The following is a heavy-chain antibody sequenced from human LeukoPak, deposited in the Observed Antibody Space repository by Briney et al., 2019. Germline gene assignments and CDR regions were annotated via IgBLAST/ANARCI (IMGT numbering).Heavy chain of an antibody. CDR2: IKEDGSEK. Sequence: PGGSLRLSCVASGFTFSNYWMSWVRQAPGKGLECVANIKEDGSEKYYVDSVKGRFTISRDNAKTSLYLQMNSLRAEDTAVYYCAKDRTVLRYFDWLMDAFDIWGQGTMVTVSS. CDR3: AKDRTVLRYFDWLMDAFDI. CDR1: GFTFSNYW. J-gene: IGHJ3*02. V-gene: IGHV3-7*01. D-gene: IGHD3-9*01.